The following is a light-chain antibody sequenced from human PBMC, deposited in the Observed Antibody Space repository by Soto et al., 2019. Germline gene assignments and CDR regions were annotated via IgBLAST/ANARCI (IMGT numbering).Light chain of an antibody. CDR1: SSDVGGYNY. V-gene: IGLV2-8*01. CDR3: SSFAGNPNWV. CDR2: EVS. J-gene: IGLJ2*01. Sequence: QSALTQPPSASGSPGQSVTISCTGTSSDVGGYNYVSWYQQHPGKAPKLMISEVSKRPSGVPDRFSGSKSGNTASLTVSGLHSEDEGDYYCSSFAGNPNWVFGGGTKLTVL.